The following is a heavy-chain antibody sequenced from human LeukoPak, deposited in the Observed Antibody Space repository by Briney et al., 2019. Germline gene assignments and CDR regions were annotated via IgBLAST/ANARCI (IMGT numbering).Heavy chain of an antibody. Sequence: ASVKVSCKASGYTFTGYYMHWVRQAPGQGLEWMGWINPNSGGTNYAQKFQGRVTMTRDTSISTAYMELSRLRSDDTAVYYCARVKGWNYANYMDVWGKGTTVTVSS. CDR2: INPNSGGT. V-gene: IGHV1-2*02. J-gene: IGHJ6*03. D-gene: IGHD1-7*01. CDR3: ARVKGWNYANYMDV. CDR1: GYTFTGYY.